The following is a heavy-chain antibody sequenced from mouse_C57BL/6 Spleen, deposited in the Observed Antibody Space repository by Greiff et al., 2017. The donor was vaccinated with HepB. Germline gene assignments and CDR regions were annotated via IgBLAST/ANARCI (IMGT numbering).Heavy chain of an antibody. J-gene: IGHJ4*01. CDR2: IYPGDGDT. Sequence: VKLQESGAELVKPGASVKISCKASGYAFSSYWMNWVKQRPGEGLEWIGQIYPGDGDTNYNGKFKGKATLTADKSSSTAYTQLSSLTSEDSAVYFCARRYYYAMDYWGQGTSVTVSS. CDR3: ARRYYYAMDY. CDR1: GYAFSSYW. V-gene: IGHV1-80*01.